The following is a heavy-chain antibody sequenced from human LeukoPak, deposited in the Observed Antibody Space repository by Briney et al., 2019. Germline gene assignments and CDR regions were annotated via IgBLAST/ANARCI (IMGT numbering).Heavy chain of an antibody. CDR3: ARVLGGTTSWFDP. Sequence: PSETLSLTCAVSSYSIISGYSWGWIRQPPGKGLEWIGNIHYTGSAYYNPSLKSRVTISLDTSKNHFSLELTSVTATDTAVYYCARVLGGTTSWFDPWGQGTLVTVSS. D-gene: IGHD1-14*01. V-gene: IGHV4-38-2*01. CDR1: SYSIISGYS. J-gene: IGHJ5*02. CDR2: IHYTGSA.